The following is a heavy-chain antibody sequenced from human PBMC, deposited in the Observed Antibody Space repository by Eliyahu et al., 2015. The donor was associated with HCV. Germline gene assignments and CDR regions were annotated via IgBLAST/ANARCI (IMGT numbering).Heavy chain of an antibody. CDR1: GGSIXTSY. V-gene: IGHV4-59*01. D-gene: IGHD6-19*01. CDR2: IHYSGSS. Sequence: QVQLQESGPGLVKPSETLSLTCXVSGGSIXTSYWSWIRQPPGKGLEWIGYIHYSGSSNYNPSLKSRVTISVDTSKNQFSLSLTSVTAADTAIYYCASGGGGIAVTGTGGWFDPWGQGTLVTVSS. J-gene: IGHJ5*02. CDR3: ASGGGGIAVTGTGGWFDP.